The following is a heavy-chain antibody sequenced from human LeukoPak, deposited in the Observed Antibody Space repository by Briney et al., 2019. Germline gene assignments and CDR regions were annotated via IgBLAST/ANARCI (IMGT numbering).Heavy chain of an antibody. CDR1: GYTFTSHD. CDR3: TRAGRKYAFEN. Sequence: ASVKVSCKASGYTFTSHDINWVRQASGQGLERMGWMNPNSGNTGYAQKFQGRVTMTRDNSIKTAYMGLSGLRSEDTAVYYCTRAGRKYAFENWGQGTLVTVSS. D-gene: IGHD2-2*01. J-gene: IGHJ4*02. V-gene: IGHV1-8*01. CDR2: MNPNSGNT.